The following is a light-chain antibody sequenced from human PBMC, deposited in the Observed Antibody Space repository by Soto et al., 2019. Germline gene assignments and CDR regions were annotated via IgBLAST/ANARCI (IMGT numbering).Light chain of an antibody. CDR3: QHYGSSLT. CDR2: GSS. CDR1: QSVSSSY. J-gene: IGKJ5*01. V-gene: IGKV3-20*01. Sequence: EIVLTQSPGTLSLSPGERAALSCRASQSVSSSYLAWYQQKPDQAPRLLIYGSSSRATGIPDRFSGSGSGTDFTLTISRLEPEDFAVYYCQHYGSSLTFGQGTRLEIK.